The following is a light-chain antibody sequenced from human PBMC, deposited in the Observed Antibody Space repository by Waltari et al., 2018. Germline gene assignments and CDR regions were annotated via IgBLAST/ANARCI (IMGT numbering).Light chain of an antibody. CDR1: QSISRY. Sequence: EIMLTQSPGTLSLSPGERATLSCRASQSISRYLAWYQHIPGQAPRLLIYDASSMATGIPDRFSGSVSGTDFSLTISRLEPEDFAVYYCQKYGSLPATFGQGTKVEIK. V-gene: IGKV3-20*01. CDR2: DAS. CDR3: QKYGSLPAT. J-gene: IGKJ1*01.